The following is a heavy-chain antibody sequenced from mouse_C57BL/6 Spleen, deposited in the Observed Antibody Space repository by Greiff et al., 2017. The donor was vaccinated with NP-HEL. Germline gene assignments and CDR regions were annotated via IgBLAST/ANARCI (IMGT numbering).Heavy chain of an antibody. V-gene: IGHV5-17*01. CDR1: GFTFSDYG. D-gene: IGHD1-2*01. CDR3: ARKDYGPQGGFAY. J-gene: IGHJ3*01. Sequence: EVKLVESGGGLVKPGGSLKLSCAASGFTFSDYGMHWVRQAPEKGLEWVAYISSGSSTIYYADTVKGRFTISRDNAKNTLFLQMTSLRSEDTAMYYCARKDYGPQGGFAYWGQGTLVTVSA. CDR2: ISSGSSTI.